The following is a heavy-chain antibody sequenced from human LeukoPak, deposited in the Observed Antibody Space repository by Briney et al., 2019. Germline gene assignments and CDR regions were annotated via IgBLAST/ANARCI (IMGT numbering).Heavy chain of an antibody. CDR1: GGSISSSSYY. V-gene: IGHV4-39*07. CDR2: IYYSGST. CDR3: ARDRHYYDRSGYLLYGMDV. Sequence: SETLSLTCTVSGGSISSSSYYWGWIRQPPGKGLEWIGSIYYSGSTYYNPSLKSRVTISVDTSKNQFSLKLSAVTAADTAVYYCARDRHYYDRSGYLLYGMDVWGQGTTVTVSS. D-gene: IGHD3-22*01. J-gene: IGHJ6*02.